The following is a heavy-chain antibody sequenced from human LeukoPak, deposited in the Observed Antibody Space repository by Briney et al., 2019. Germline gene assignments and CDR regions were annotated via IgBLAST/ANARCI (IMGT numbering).Heavy chain of an antibody. D-gene: IGHD3-3*01. CDR2: INTNTGNP. V-gene: IGHV7-4-1*02. Sequence: ASVKVSCKASGYTFTSYAMNWVRQAPGQGREWMGWINTNTGNPTYSQGFTGRFAFSLDTSVSTAYLQISSIKAEDTAVYYCARGVVSGDYFEQWAEGTLVTVSS. J-gene: IGHJ4*02. CDR3: ARGVVSGDYFEQ. CDR1: GYTFTSYA.